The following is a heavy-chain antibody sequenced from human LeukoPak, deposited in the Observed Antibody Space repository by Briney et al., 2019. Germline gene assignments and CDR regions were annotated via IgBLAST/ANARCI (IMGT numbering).Heavy chain of an antibody. CDR3: ARVSDTMIVFDY. V-gene: IGHV4-34*01. J-gene: IGHJ4*02. D-gene: IGHD3-22*01. Sequence: SETLSLTCAVYGGSLSGYYWSWIRQPPGKGLEWIGEIDHRGGTSYNPSLKSRVTISIDTSKNQFSLKLTSVTAADTAVYYCARVSDTMIVFDYWGQGTLVTVSS. CDR2: IDHRGGT. CDR1: GGSLSGYY.